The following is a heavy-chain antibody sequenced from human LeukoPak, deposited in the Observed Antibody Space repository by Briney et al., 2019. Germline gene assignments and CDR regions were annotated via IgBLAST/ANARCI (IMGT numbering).Heavy chain of an antibody. J-gene: IGHJ4*02. D-gene: IGHD6-13*01. Sequence: GGSLRLSCAASGFTFSSYGMHWVRQAPGKGLEWVAFIRYDGSNKYYADSVEGRFTISRDNSKNTLYLQMNSLRAEDTAVYYCAREDASSLDYWGQGILVTVSS. CDR1: GFTFSSYG. V-gene: IGHV3-30*02. CDR2: IRYDGSNK. CDR3: AREDASSLDY.